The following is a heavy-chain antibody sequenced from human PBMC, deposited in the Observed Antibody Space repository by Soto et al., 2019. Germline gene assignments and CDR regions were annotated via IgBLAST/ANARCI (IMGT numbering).Heavy chain of an antibody. CDR1: GFTFSSYG. CDR3: ARDRGSSSLPDAFDI. J-gene: IGHJ3*02. D-gene: IGHD6-6*01. V-gene: IGHV3-33*01. CDR2: IWYDGSNK. Sequence: SLRLSCAASGFTFSSYGMHWVRQAPGKGLEWVAVIWYDGSNKYYADSVKGRFTISRDNSKNTLYLQMNSLRAEDTAVYYCARDRGSSSLPDAFDIWGQGTMVTVSS.